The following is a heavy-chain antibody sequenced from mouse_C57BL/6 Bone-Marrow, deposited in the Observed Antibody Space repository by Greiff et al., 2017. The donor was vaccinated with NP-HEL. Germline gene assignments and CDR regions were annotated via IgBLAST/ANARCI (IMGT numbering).Heavy chain of an antibody. CDR3: ARKPYYYGSSYGFAY. J-gene: IGHJ3*01. V-gene: IGHV1-26*01. CDR1: GYTFTDYY. CDR2: INPNNGGT. D-gene: IGHD1-1*01. Sequence: EVQLQQSGPELVKPGASVKISCKASGYTFTDYYMNWVKQSPGKSLEWIGDINPNNGGTSYNQKFKGKATLTVDPSSSTAYMELRSLTSEDSAVYYCARKPYYYGSSYGFAYWGQGTLVTVSA.